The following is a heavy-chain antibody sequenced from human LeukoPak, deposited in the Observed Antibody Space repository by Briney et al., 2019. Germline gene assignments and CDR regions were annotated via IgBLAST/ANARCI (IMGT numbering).Heavy chain of an antibody. V-gene: IGHV4-59*12. J-gene: IGHJ4*02. CDR1: GGSISSYY. D-gene: IGHD6-13*01. Sequence: SETLSLTCTVSGGSISSYYWSWIRQPPGKGLGGIGYIYYSGSTNYNPSLKSRVTISVDTSKNQFSLKLSSVTPEDTAVYYCARGQQPFQPYYFDYWGQGTLVTVS. CDR3: ARGQQPFQPYYFDY. CDR2: IYYSGST.